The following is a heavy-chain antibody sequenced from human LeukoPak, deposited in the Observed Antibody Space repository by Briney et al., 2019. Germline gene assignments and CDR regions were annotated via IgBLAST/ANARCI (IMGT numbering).Heavy chain of an antibody. V-gene: IGHV1-18*01. D-gene: IGHD6-19*01. J-gene: IGHJ6*02. CDR2: ISAYNGNT. Sequence: ASVKVSCKASGYTFTSYGISWVRQAPGQGLKWMGWISAYNGNTNYAQKLQGRVTMTTDTSTSTAYMELRSLRSDDTAVYYCARVRSGPAYYYYGMDVWGQGTTVTVSS. CDR3: ARVRSGPAYYYYGMDV. CDR1: GYTFTSYG.